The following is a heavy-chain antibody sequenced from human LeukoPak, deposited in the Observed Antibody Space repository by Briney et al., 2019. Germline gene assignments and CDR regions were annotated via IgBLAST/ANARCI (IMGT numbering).Heavy chain of an antibody. J-gene: IGHJ3*02. V-gene: IGHV4-59*01. CDR3: ASSSERWLRFWRLGAFDI. CDR1: GGSISSYY. CDR2: IYYSGST. Sequence: SETLSLTCTVSGGSISSYYWSWIRQPPGKGLEWIGYIYYSGSTNYNPSLKSRVTISVDTSKNQFSLKLSSVTAADTAVYYCASSSERWLRFWRLGAFDIWGQGTMVTVSS. D-gene: IGHD5-24*01.